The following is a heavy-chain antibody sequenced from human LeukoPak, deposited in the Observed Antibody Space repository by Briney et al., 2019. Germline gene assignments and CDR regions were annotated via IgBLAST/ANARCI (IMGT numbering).Heavy chain of an antibody. CDR1: GGSFSGYY. V-gene: IGHV4-34*01. Sequence: PSETLSLTCAVHGGSFSGYYWSWIRQPPGKGLEWIGEINHSGSTNYNPSLKSRVTISVDTSKNQFSLKLSSVTAADTAVYYCAASAGVVTALYWGQGTLVTVSS. D-gene: IGHD2-21*02. CDR3: AASAGVVTALY. CDR2: INHSGST. J-gene: IGHJ4*02.